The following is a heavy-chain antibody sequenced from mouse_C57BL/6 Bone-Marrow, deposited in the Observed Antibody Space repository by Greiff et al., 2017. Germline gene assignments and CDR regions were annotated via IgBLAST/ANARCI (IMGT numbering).Heavy chain of an antibody. CDR2: IYIGNGYT. CDR3: ASYGNYYFDY. Sequence: QVQLQQSGAELAKPGASVKLSCKASGYTFTSYWMHWVNQRSGQGLEWIGYIYIGNGYTEYNEKFKGKATLTSDTSSSTAYMQLSSLTSEDSAIYFCASYGNYYFDYWGQGTTLTVSS. CDR1: GYTFTSYW. J-gene: IGHJ2*01. V-gene: IGHV1-7*01. D-gene: IGHD2-1*01.